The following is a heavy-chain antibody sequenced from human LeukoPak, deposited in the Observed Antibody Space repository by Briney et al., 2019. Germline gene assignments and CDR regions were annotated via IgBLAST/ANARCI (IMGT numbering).Heavy chain of an antibody. CDR1: GYTFTSYG. CDR2: ISAYNGNT. CDR3: ARGAESWGLYGDQNWFDP. V-gene: IGHV1-18*01. J-gene: IGHJ5*02. D-gene: IGHD4-17*01. Sequence: GASVKVSCKASGYTFTSYGISWVRQAPGQGLEWMGWISAYNGNTNYAQKLQGRVTMTTDTSTSTAYMELRSLRSDDTAVYYCARGAESWGLYGDQNWFDPWGQGTLVTVSS.